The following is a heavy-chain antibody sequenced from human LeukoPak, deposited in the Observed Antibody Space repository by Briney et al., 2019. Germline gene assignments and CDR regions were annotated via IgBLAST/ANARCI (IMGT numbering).Heavy chain of an antibody. CDR1: GFTFSSYA. CDR2: ISGSGLST. V-gene: IGHV3-23*01. J-gene: IGHJ4*02. D-gene: IGHD3-10*01. CDR3: ANAVPVVRGALYYFDY. Sequence: GGSLRLSCAASGFTFSSYAMTWVRQAPGKGLECLSAISGSGLSTYYTDSVKCRFTISRDNSKNTLYQQMNSLRADDTAVYYCANAVPVVRGALYYFDYWGQGTLVTVSS.